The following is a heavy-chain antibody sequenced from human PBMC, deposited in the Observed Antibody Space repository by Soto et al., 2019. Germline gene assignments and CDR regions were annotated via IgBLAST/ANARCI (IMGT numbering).Heavy chain of an antibody. CDR2: INHSGST. V-gene: IGHV4-34*01. CDR1: GGSFSGYD. D-gene: IGHD6-19*01. Sequence: KTSETLSLTCAVYGGSFSGYDWSWIRQPPGKGLEWIGEINHSGSTNYNPSLKSRVTISVGTSKNQFSLKLSSVTAADTAVYYCARFSRSSGWFYYYYGMDVWGQGTTVTVSS. CDR3: ARFSRSSGWFYYYYGMDV. J-gene: IGHJ6*02.